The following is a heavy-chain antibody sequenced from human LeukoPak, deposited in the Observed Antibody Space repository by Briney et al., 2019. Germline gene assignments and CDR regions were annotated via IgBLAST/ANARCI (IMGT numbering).Heavy chain of an antibody. J-gene: IGHJ6*03. V-gene: IGHV4-34*01. CDR2: INHSGST. CDR3: ARPGAAAGTYYYYYYMDV. CDR1: GGSFSGYY. D-gene: IGHD6-13*01. Sequence: SETLSLTCAVYGGSFSGYYWSWIRQPPGKGLEWIGEINHSGSTRYNPSLKSRVTISLDTSKNQFSLKLNSVTAADTAVYYCARPGAAAGTYYYYYYMDVWGNGTTVTISS.